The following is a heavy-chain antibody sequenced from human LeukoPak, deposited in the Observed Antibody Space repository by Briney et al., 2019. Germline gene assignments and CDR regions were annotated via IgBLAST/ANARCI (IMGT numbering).Heavy chain of an antibody. J-gene: IGHJ4*02. CDR3: ARDLTIFGVDPAYYFDY. CDR1: GGTFISYT. D-gene: IGHD3-3*01. V-gene: IGHV1-69*04. Sequence: SSVKVSCKASGGTFISYTISWVRQAPGQGPEWMGRIIPILGIANYAQKFQGRVTITADKSTSTAYMELSSLRSEDTAVYYCARDLTIFGVDPAYYFDYWGQGTLVTVSS. CDR2: IIPILGIA.